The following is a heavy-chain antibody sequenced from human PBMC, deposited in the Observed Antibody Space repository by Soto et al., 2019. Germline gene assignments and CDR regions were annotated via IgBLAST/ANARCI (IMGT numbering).Heavy chain of an antibody. CDR3: ARGGGFWSGYYSWFDP. CDR2: IYYSGST. J-gene: IGHJ5*02. D-gene: IGHD3-3*01. V-gene: IGHV4-59*01. CDR1: GGSINSYY. Sequence: SETLSLTCTVSGGSINSYYWSWIRQPPGKGLEWIGYIYYSGSTNYNPSLKSRVTISVDTSKNQFSLKLSSVTAADTAVYYCARGGGFWSGYYSWFDPWGQGTLVTVSS.